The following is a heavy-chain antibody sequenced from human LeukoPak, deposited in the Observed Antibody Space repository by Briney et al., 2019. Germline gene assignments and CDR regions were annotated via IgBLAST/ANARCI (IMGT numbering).Heavy chain of an antibody. J-gene: IGHJ4*02. CDR1: GGSISSGSYY. V-gene: IGHV4-61*02. Sequence: SETLSLTCTVSGGSISSGSYYWSWIRQPAGKGLEWIGRIYTSGSTNYNPSLKSRVTISVDTSKNQFSLKLSSVTAADTAVYYCARAENYYDSSGYYYEGPSDYWGQGTLVTVSS. D-gene: IGHD3-22*01. CDR2: IYTSGST. CDR3: ARAENYYDSSGYYYEGPSDY.